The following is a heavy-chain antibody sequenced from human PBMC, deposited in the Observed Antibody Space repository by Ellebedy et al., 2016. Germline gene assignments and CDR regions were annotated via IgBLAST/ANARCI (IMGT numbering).Heavy chain of an antibody. CDR1: GYSFTSYA. CDR3: ATEVIAAAAIQPNFDY. Sequence: ASVKVSCKASGYSFTSYAMHWVRQAPGQRLEWMGWINAGNGNTKYSLKFQGRVTITRDTSASTAYMELSGLRSEDTAVYYCATEVIAAAAIQPNFDYWGQGTLVTVSS. J-gene: IGHJ4*02. CDR2: INAGNGNT. D-gene: IGHD2-2*02. V-gene: IGHV1-3*01.